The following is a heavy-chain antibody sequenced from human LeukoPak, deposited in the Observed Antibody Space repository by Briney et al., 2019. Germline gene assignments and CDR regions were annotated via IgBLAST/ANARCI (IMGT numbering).Heavy chain of an antibody. Sequence: GGSLRLSCAASGFTFSSYWMHWVRQAPGKGLVWVSRINSDGSSTSYADSVKGRFTISRDNAKNTLYLQMNNLRAEDTAVYYCARGGYAFEYYYGMDVWGQGTTVTVSS. J-gene: IGHJ6*02. CDR2: INSDGSST. V-gene: IGHV3-74*01. CDR1: GFTFSSYW. D-gene: IGHD3-16*01. CDR3: ARGGYAFEYYYGMDV.